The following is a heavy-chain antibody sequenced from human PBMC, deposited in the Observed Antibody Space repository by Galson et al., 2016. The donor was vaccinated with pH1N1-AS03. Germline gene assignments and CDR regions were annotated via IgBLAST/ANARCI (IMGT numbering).Heavy chain of an antibody. CDR2: ISVRGGIT. CDR1: GFTFRNYA. J-gene: IGHJ3*02. D-gene: IGHD6-19*01. CDR3: AKGSSGWAHDAFDI. V-gene: IGHV3-23*01. Sequence: LRLSCAASGFTFRNYAMSWVRQAPGKGLEWVSGISVRGGITFYADSVKGRFTISRDNSKNTLYLQLNSLRAEDTAVYYCAKGSSGWAHDAFDIWGQGTMVTVSS.